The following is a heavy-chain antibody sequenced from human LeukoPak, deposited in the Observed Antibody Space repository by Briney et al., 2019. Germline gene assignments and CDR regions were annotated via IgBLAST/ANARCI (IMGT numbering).Heavy chain of an antibody. V-gene: IGHV3-23*01. D-gene: IGHD4-23*01. CDR3: AKPTWSTTVVTSDYYYYMDV. CDR1: GLSFGAHG. J-gene: IGHJ6*03. CDR2: IGGSGATI. Sequence: GGSLRLSCAASGLSFGAHGMNWVRQAPGKGLEWVSAIGGSGATIYYADSVRGRFTISRDNFKNTMYLQMDSLRAEDTAVYYCAKPTWSTTVVTSDYYYYMDVWGKGTTITVSS.